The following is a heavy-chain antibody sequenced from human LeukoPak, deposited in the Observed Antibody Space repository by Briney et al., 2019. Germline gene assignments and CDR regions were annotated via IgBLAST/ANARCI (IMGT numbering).Heavy chain of an antibody. CDR2: FDPEDGEK. V-gene: IGHV1-24*01. CDR3: SFLDIYDGSGYYKGYFDY. Sequence: GASEKVSCKVSGYTLTELSIHWVRQAPGKGLEWMGGFDPEDGEKIYAQKFQGRVTMTEDTSTDTAYMELSSLRSEDTAVYYCSFLDIYDGSGYYKGYFDYWGQGTLVTVSS. D-gene: IGHD3-22*01. CDR1: GYTLTELS. J-gene: IGHJ4*02.